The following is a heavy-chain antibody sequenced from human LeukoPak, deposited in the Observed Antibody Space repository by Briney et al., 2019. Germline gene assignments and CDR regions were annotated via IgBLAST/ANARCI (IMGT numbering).Heavy chain of an antibody. Sequence: GESLKISCKGSGYNFTSYWIGWVRQMPGKGLEWMGIIYPGDPETRYNPSLQGQVTISADKSISTAYLQWSSLKASDTAMYYCARNYYATSGYYYFDYWGPGTLVTVSS. CDR3: ARNYYATSGYYYFDY. CDR1: GYNFTSYW. V-gene: IGHV5-51*01. CDR2: IYPGDPET. D-gene: IGHD3-22*01. J-gene: IGHJ4*02.